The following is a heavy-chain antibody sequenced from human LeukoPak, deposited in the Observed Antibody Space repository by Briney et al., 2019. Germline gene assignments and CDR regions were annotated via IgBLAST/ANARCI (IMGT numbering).Heavy chain of an antibody. CDR1: GFTFSDYY. J-gene: IGHJ6*02. Sequence: GRSLRLSCAASGFTFSDYYMSWIRQAPGKGLEWVSYISSSGSTIYYADSVKGRFTISRDNAKNSLYLQMNSLRAEDTAVYYCARVASSWYPPSNGMDVWGQGTTVTVSS. CDR2: ISSSGSTI. V-gene: IGHV3-11*01. CDR3: ARVASSWYPPSNGMDV. D-gene: IGHD6-13*01.